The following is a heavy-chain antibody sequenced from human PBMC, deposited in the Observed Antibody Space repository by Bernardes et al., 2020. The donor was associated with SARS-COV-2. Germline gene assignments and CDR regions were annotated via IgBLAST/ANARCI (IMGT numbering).Heavy chain of an antibody. CDR1: GFTFSDYF. D-gene: IGHD1-26*01. V-gene: IGHV3-11*06. Sequence: GGSLRLSCAASGFTFSDYFMTWVRQAPGKGLEWVSYSSSSSNYTYYADSVRGRFSISSDNAKNSLYLEMNSLRAEDTAVYYCATLTGATQFVDYWGQGTLVTISS. CDR2: SSSSSNYT. CDR3: ATLTGATQFVDY. J-gene: IGHJ4*02.